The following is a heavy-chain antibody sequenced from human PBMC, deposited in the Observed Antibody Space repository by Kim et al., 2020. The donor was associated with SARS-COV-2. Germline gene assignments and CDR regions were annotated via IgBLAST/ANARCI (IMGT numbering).Heavy chain of an antibody. CDR3: ARGRPYDLGWYFDL. CDR2: ISYDGSNK. Sequence: GGSLRLSCAASGFTFSSYAMHWVRQAPGKGLEWVAVISYDGSNKYYADSVKGRFTISRDNSKNTLYLQMNSLRAEDTAVYYCARGRPYDLGWYFDLWGRGTLVTVSS. V-gene: IGHV3-30*04. J-gene: IGHJ2*01. D-gene: IGHD3-16*01. CDR1: GFTFSSYA.